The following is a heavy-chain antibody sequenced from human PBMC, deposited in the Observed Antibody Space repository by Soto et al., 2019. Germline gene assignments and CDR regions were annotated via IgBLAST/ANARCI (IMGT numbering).Heavy chain of an antibody. CDR2: ISSSGSTI. Sequence: QVQLVESGGGLVKPGGSLRLSCAASGFTFSDYYMSWIRQAPGKGLEWVSYISSSGSTIYYADSVKGRFSISRDNAKNSLYLQMNSVGADDTAVYYCAAPSLGVLLWFGEVTAFDIWGQGTMVTVSS. CDR3: AAPSLGVLLWFGEVTAFDI. J-gene: IGHJ3*02. V-gene: IGHV3-11*01. CDR1: GFTFSDYY. D-gene: IGHD3-10*01.